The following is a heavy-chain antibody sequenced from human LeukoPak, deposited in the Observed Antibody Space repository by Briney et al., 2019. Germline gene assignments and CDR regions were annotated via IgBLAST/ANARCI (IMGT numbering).Heavy chain of an antibody. D-gene: IGHD2-2*01. J-gene: IGHJ4*02. Sequence: GASVKVSCKASGYTFTGYYMHWVRQAPGQGLEWMGRINPNSGGTNYAQKFQGRVTMTRDTSISTAHMELSRLRSDDTAVYYCTRASCSSISCYLDYWGQGTLVTVSS. CDR1: GYTFTGYY. V-gene: IGHV1-2*06. CDR3: TRASCSSISCYLDY. CDR2: INPNSGGT.